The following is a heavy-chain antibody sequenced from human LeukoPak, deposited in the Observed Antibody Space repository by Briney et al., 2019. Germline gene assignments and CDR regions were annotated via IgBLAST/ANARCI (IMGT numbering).Heavy chain of an antibody. V-gene: IGHV4-59*01. J-gene: IGHJ3*02. CDR1: GGSISSYC. CDR3: ARDGRISGYHYYTDAFDI. D-gene: IGHD3-22*01. CDR2: IYYSGST. Sequence: SETLSLTCTVSGGSISSYCWSWIRQPPGKGLEWIGYIYYSGSTNYNPSLKSRVTISVDTSKNQFSLKLSSVTAADTAVYYCARDGRISGYHYYTDAFDIWGQGTMVTVSS.